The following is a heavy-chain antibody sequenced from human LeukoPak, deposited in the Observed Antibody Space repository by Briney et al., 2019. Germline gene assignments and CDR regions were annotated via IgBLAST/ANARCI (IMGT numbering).Heavy chain of an antibody. V-gene: IGHV4-39*01. CDR2: IYYSGST. CDR1: GGSISSSSYY. Sequence: PSETLSLTCTVSGGSISSSSYYWGWVRQPPGKGLEWIGSIYYSGSTYYNSSLKSRVTISVDTSKNQFSLKLSSVTAADTALYYCARGLWFGDENPPYFDYWGQGTLVTVSS. D-gene: IGHD3-10*01. J-gene: IGHJ4*02. CDR3: ARGLWFGDENPPYFDY.